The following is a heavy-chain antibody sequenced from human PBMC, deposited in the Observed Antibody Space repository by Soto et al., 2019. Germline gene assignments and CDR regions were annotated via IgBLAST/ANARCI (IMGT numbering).Heavy chain of an antibody. J-gene: IGHJ6*03. Sequence: PGGSLRLSCAASGFTFSDSSMNWVRQAPGKGLEWVSYISSSSSTIYYADPVKGRFTISRDNAKNSLYLQMNSLRDEDTAVYYCAKTQPNYYYYYMDVWGKGTTVTVSS. CDR3: AKTQPNYYYYYMDV. CDR1: GFTFSDSS. V-gene: IGHV3-48*02. CDR2: ISSSSSTI.